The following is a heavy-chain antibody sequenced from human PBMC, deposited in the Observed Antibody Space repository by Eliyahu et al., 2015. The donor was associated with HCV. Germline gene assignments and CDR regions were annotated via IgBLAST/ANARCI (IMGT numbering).Heavy chain of an antibody. V-gene: IGHV3-11*01. CDR3: AMFKNDLSGFDP. J-gene: IGHJ5*02. CDR1: GLKFSDYY. CDR2: IDNTGDIR. D-gene: IGHD1-1*01. Sequence: QVQLVESGGGLVKPGGSLGLSCTTSGLKFSDYYMSWIRQAPGKGLEGISYIDNTGDIRYYADSVKGRFSISRDNAKKSLDLQMSSVRAEDTALYYCAMFKNDLSGFDPWGQGILVTVSS.